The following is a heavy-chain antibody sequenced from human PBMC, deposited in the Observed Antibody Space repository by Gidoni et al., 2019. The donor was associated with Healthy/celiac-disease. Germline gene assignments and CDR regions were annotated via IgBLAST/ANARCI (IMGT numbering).Heavy chain of an antibody. J-gene: IGHJ5*02. CDR3: ARDRYSGYDEDFLVGEDSGFDP. D-gene: IGHD5-12*01. CDR1: SYTCTSYG. Sequence: QVQLGQSGAEVKKTGASVKLACKASSYTCTSYGIMRVREAPAKGLEWMGWISAYNGNTHYAQKLQGRVTMTTDTSTSTAYMELRSLRSDDTAVYSCARDRYSGYDEDFLVGEDSGFDPWGQGTLVTVSS. CDR2: ISAYNGNT. V-gene: IGHV1-18*04.